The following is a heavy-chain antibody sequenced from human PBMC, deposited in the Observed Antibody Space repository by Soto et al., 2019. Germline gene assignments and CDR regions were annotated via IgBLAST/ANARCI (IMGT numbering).Heavy chain of an antibody. D-gene: IGHD2-15*01. V-gene: IGHV4-4*02. J-gene: IGHJ6*02. CDR1: GGSISSSNW. CDR3: ARDCSGGSCSRSYYYYYGMDV. CDR2: IYHSGST. Sequence: QVQLQESGPGLVKPSGTLSLTCAVSGGSISSSNWWSWVRQPPGKGLEWIGAIYHSGSTNYNPSLKSRVTISVDKSKNQFSLKRSSVTAADTAVYYCARDCSGGSCSRSYYYYYGMDVWGQGTTVTVSS.